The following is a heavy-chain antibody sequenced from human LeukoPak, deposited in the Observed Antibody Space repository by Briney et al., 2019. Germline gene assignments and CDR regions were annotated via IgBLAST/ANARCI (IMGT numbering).Heavy chain of an antibody. J-gene: IGHJ6*03. CDR1: GYTFTSYG. CDR3: ARAYYDFWSGYSFRYYYYYMDV. Sequence: ASVKVSCKASGYTFTSYGISWVRQAPGQGLEWMGWISAYNGNTNYAQKLQGRVTMTTDTSTSTAYMELRSLRSDDTAVYYCARAYYDFWSGYSFRYYYYYMDVWGKGTTVTVSS. D-gene: IGHD3-3*01. V-gene: IGHV1-18*01. CDR2: ISAYNGNT.